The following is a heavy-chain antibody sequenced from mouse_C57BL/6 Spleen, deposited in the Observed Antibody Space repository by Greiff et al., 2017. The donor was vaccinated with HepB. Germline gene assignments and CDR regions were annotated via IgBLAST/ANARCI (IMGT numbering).Heavy chain of an antibody. D-gene: IGHD2-10*01. Sequence: EVKLVESGGGLVKPGGSLKLSCAASGFTFSDYGMHWVRQAPEKGLEWVAYISSGSSTIYYADTVKGRFTISRDNAKNTLFLQMTSLSSEATAMYYCARAYWDAMDYWGQGTSVTVSS. J-gene: IGHJ4*01. CDR2: ISSGSSTI. CDR3: ARAYWDAMDY. CDR1: GFTFSDYG. V-gene: IGHV5-17*01.